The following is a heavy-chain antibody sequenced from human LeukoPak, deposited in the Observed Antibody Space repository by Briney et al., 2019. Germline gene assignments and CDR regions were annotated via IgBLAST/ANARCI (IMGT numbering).Heavy chain of an antibody. Sequence: ASETLSLTCTVSGGSISSGSYYWSWIRQPAGKGLEWIGRIYTSGSTNYNPSLKSRVTISVDTSKNQFSLKLSSVTAADTAVYYCARAISYYDSSGYYPYNWFDPWGQGTLVTVSS. CDR2: IYTSGST. CDR1: GGSISSGSYY. CDR3: ARAISYYDSSGYYPYNWFDP. D-gene: IGHD3-22*01. V-gene: IGHV4-61*02. J-gene: IGHJ5*02.